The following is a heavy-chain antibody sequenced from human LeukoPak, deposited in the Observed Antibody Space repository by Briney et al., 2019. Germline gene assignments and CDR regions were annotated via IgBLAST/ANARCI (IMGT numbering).Heavy chain of an antibody. J-gene: IGHJ4*02. D-gene: IGHD3-22*01. CDR3: AKRYDTGGYYHFDY. Sequence: PGGSLRLSCEASGFTFSGYAVSWVRQAPGKGLGWVCTISGGGVTTYYADSVKGRFTISRDNSKNTLYLQMNSLRAEDTALYFCAKRYDTGGYYHFDYWGQGTLVTVSS. V-gene: IGHV3-23*01. CDR2: ISGGGVTT. CDR1: GFTFSGYA.